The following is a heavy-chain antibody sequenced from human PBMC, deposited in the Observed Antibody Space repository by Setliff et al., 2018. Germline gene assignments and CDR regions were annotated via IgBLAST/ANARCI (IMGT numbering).Heavy chain of an antibody. Sequence: ASVKVSCKVSGYTLTELSMHWVRQAPGKGLEWMGGFDPEDGETIYAQKFQGRVTMTEDTSTDAAYMELSSLRSEDTAVYYCATGVFFLGYCSSTSCQLDYWGQGTLVTVSS. J-gene: IGHJ4*02. CDR3: ATGVFFLGYCSSTSCQLDY. V-gene: IGHV1-24*01. CDR1: GYTLTELS. D-gene: IGHD2-2*01. CDR2: FDPEDGET.